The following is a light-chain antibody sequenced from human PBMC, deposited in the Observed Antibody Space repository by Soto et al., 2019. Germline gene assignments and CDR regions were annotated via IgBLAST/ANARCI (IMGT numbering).Light chain of an antibody. CDR1: SSDVGGYDY. CDR3: SSYTGSNTLVV. J-gene: IGLJ2*01. Sequence: QSVLTQPASVSGSPGQSIAISCTGTSSDVGGYDYVSWYQQHPGRAPKLMIFDVSDRPSGVSNRFSGSKSGNTASLTISGLQAEDEADYFCSSYTGSNTLVVFGGGTQLTVL. V-gene: IGLV2-14*03. CDR2: DVS.